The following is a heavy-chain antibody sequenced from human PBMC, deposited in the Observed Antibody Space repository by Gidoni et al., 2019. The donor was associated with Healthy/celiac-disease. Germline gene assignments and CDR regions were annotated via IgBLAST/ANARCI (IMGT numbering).Heavy chain of an antibody. D-gene: IGHD6-6*01. V-gene: IGHV3-73*01. J-gene: IGHJ4*02. CDR1: GFPFSGPA. CDR2: IRSKANSYAT. Sequence: EVQLVESGGGLVQPGGSLKLSWAASGFPFSGPAMHGVRQGSGKGVEWVGRIRSKANSYATAYAASVKGRFTISRDDSKNTAYLQMNSLKTEDTAVYYCTREGPPEPDSSSSSFDYWGQGTLVTVSS. CDR3: TREGPPEPDSSSSSFDY.